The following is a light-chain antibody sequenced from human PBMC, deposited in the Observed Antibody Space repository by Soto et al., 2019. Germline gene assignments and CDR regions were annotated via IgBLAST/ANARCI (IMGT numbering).Light chain of an antibody. CDR3: QRYNNWPS. Sequence: EIVMTQSPATLSVSPVERVTLSCRASQSVSSNLAWYQQKPGQAPRLLIYDGSKRAAGVPDRISGDGSGTDFTLTISSLQSEDFAVYYCQRYNNWPSFGPGTKVDI. V-gene: IGKV3D-15*01. CDR2: DGS. CDR1: QSVSSN. J-gene: IGKJ3*01.